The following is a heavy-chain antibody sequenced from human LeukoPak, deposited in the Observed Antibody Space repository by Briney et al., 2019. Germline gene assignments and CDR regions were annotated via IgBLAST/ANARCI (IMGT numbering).Heavy chain of an antibody. CDR2: IWYDGSNK. CDR1: GFTFDDYA. D-gene: IGHD4-17*01. V-gene: IGHV3-33*08. CDR3: ARGGRTTWHGMDV. Sequence: GGSLRLSCAASGFTFDDYAMHWVRQAPGKGLEWVAVIWYDGSNKNYADSVKGRFTISRDNSKNTLYLQMNSLRAEDTAVYYCARGGRTTWHGMDVWGQGTTVTVSS. J-gene: IGHJ6*02.